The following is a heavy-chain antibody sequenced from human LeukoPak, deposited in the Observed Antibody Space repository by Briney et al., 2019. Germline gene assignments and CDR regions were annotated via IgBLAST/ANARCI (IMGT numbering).Heavy chain of an antibody. CDR2: INPNSGGT. D-gene: IGHD4-17*01. V-gene: IGHV1-2*02. CDR1: GYTFTGYY. CDR3: ARDLGTTVNAFDI. J-gene: IGHJ3*02. Sequence: ASVKASCKASGYTFTGYYMHWVRQAPGQGLEWMGWINPNSGGTNYAQKFQGRVTMTRDTSISTAYMELSRLRSVDTAVYYCARDLGTTVNAFDIWGQGTMVTVSS.